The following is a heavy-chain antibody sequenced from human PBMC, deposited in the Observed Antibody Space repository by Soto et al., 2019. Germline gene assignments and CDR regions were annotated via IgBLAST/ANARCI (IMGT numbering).Heavy chain of an antibody. CDR1: GFTFSNYW. V-gene: IGHV3-74*01. CDR2: INNDGNVS. Sequence: EVQLVESGGGLVQPGGSLRLSCVASGFTFSNYWMYWVRQAPGEGLVWVSRINNDGNVSSYADSVKGRLTISRDNVKNTLYLQMDSLRAEDTAVYYCARGDCVGGTCYSLAGSFYYYMDVWGKGTTVTVFS. D-gene: IGHD2-15*01. CDR3: ARGDCVGGTCYSLAGSFYYYMDV. J-gene: IGHJ6*03.